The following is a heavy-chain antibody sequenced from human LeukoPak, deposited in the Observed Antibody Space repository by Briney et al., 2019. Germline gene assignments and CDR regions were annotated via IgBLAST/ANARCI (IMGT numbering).Heavy chain of an antibody. Sequence: GGSLRLSCSASGFTFSSYSMDWVRQAPGKGPEYVSGINNNGGSTQYADSVKGRFTISRDNSKNTVYLQMSSLRPEDTAVYYCVKAKVGATFDSWGQGTLVIVSS. CDR3: VKAKVGATFDS. J-gene: IGHJ4*02. CDR2: INNNGGST. D-gene: IGHD1-26*01. V-gene: IGHV3-64D*06. CDR1: GFTFSSYS.